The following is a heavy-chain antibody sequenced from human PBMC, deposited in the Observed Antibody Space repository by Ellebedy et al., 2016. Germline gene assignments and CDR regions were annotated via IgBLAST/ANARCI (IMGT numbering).Heavy chain of an antibody. D-gene: IGHD3-16*02. J-gene: IGHJ3*01. CDR2: VYFTGSF. CDR1: GVSITSYY. CDR3: ARHSTLGGFISPNDAFDV. Sequence: SETLSLTXTVSGVSITSYYWTWVRQSPGRGLEHIGYVYFTGSFNSNPSLKSRVSISIDTPRKQFSLELRSVTAADTAVYYCARHSTLGGFISPNDAFDVWGQGIMVTVSS. V-gene: IGHV4-59*08.